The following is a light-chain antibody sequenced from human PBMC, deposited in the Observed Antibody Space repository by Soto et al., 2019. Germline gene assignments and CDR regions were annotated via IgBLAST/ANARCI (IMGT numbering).Light chain of an antibody. J-gene: IGKJ5*01. Sequence: DIQMTQSPSSLSASVGDRVTITCRASQSISSYLNWYQQKPGKAPKLLIYAASSLQSGVPSRFSGRGSGTYFTLTISSLQPEDFATYYCQHSYSTPLITFGQGTRLEI. CDR3: QHSYSTPLIT. CDR1: QSISSY. V-gene: IGKV1-39*01. CDR2: AAS.